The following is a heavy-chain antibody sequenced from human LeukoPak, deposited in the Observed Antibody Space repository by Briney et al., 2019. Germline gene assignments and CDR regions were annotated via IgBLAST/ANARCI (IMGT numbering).Heavy chain of an antibody. J-gene: IGHJ6*03. Sequence: GGSLRLSCAASGFTFDDYAMHWVRQAPGKGLEWVSLISWDGGSTYYADSVKGRFTISRDNSKNSLYLQMNSLRAEDTALYYCAKGTAHYYYMDVWGKGTTVTVSS. CDR3: AKGTAHYYYMDV. V-gene: IGHV3-43D*03. CDR1: GFTFDDYA. CDR2: ISWDGGST.